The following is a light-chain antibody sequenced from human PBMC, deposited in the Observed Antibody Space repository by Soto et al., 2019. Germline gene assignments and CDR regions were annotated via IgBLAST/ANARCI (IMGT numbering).Light chain of an antibody. CDR2: DVT. J-gene: IGLJ3*02. CDR3: CSYAVSYTLV. V-gene: IGLV2-11*01. CDR1: SSDVGGYDY. Sequence: QSALTQPRSVSGSPGQSVTISCTGTSSDVGGYDYVSWYQHHPGEAPKLMIYDVTKRPSGVPDRLSGSKSGNTASLTISGLHAEDEADYYCCSYAVSYTLVFGGGTKVTVL.